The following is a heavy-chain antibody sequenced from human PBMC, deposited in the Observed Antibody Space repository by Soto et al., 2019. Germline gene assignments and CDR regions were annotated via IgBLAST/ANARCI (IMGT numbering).Heavy chain of an antibody. V-gene: IGHV1-18*01. CDR2: ISPYNGST. Sequence: ASVKVSCKASGYSFTSYGIGWVRQAPGQGPEWMGWISPYNGSTNYAQNVKGRVVMTTDISTNTVYLELRSLRSDDTAMYYCGRCRTDSYAMDVWGQGTTVTVPS. CDR3: GRCRTDSYAMDV. D-gene: IGHD2-8*02. J-gene: IGHJ6*02. CDR1: GYSFTSYG.